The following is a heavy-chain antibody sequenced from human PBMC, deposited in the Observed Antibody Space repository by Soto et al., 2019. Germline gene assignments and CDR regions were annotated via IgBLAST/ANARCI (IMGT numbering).Heavy chain of an antibody. V-gene: IGHV1-69*13. J-gene: IGHJ4*02. Sequence: GASVKVSCKASGGTFSSYAISWVRQAPGQGLEWMGGIIPIFGTANYAQKFQGRVTITADESTSTAYMELSSLRSEDTAVYYCARRHAGIQLGATFDSGGQEPLVPV. CDR2: IIPIFGTA. CDR1: GGTFSSYA. D-gene: IGHD5-18*01. CDR3: ARRHAGIQLGATFDS.